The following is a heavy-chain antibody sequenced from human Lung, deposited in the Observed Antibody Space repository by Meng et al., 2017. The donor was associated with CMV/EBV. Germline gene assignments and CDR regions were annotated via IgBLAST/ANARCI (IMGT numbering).Heavy chain of an antibody. CDR2: IIPILGIA. D-gene: IGHD3-22*01. Sequence: SVKVSCNASGGTFSSYTIIWVRQAPGQGLEWMGRIIPILGIANYAQKFQGRVTITADKSTSTAYMELSSLRSEDTAVYYCARDSSGDSSPGDYYYYGMDVWGQGXTVTVSS. CDR1: GGTFSSYT. V-gene: IGHV1-69*04. J-gene: IGHJ6*02. CDR3: ARDSSGDSSPGDYYYYGMDV.